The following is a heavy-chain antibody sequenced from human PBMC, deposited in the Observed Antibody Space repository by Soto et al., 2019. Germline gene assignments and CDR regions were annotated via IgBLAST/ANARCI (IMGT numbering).Heavy chain of an antibody. CDR1: GGTFSSYA. CDR3: ARGSGGALRYFDGAPLDY. Sequence: QVQLVQSGAEVKKPGSSVKVSCKASGGTFSSYAISWVRQAPGQGLEWMGGIIPIFGTANYAQKFQGRVTITADESTSTAYMGLSSLRSEDTAVYYCARGSGGALRYFDGAPLDYWGQGTLVTVSS. D-gene: IGHD3-9*01. CDR2: IIPIFGTA. J-gene: IGHJ4*02. V-gene: IGHV1-69*01.